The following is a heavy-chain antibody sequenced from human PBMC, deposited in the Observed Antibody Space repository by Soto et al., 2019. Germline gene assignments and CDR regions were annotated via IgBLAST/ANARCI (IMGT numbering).Heavy chain of an antibody. CDR1: GGSISSGGYS. CDR2: IYYSGST. V-gene: IGHV4-61*08. CDR3: ARFYRSPWFDP. J-gene: IGHJ5*02. D-gene: IGHD4-4*01. Sequence: TSETLSLTCAVSGGSISSGGYSWSWIRQPPGKGLEWIGYIYYSGSTNYNPSLKSRVTISVDTSKNQFSLKLSSVTAADTAVYYCARFYRSPWFDPWGQGTLVTVSS.